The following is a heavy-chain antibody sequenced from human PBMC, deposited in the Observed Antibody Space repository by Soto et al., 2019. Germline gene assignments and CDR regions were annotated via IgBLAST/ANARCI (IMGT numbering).Heavy chain of an antibody. V-gene: IGHV3-23*01. CDR3: AKAMVRGVIITYYFDY. CDR2: VSCSGGST. J-gene: IGHJ4*02. D-gene: IGHD3-10*01. Sequence: GGSLRLSCAASGFTFSSYAMSWVRRAPGKGLEWGSAVSCSGGSTHYADSVKGRFTISRDNSKNTLYLQMNSLRAEDTAVYYCAKAMVRGVIITYYFDYWGQGTLVTVSS. CDR1: GFTFSSYA.